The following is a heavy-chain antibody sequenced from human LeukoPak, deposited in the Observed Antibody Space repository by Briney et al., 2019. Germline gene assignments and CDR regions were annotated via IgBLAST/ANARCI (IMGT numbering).Heavy chain of an antibody. CDR2: FDPEDGET. J-gene: IGHJ6*02. Sequence: GASVKLSCKVSGYTLTELSMHWVRQAPGKGHEWMGGFDPEDGETIYAQKFQGRVTMTEDTSTDTAYMELSSLRSEDTAVYYCATRVTAVPRGYYYGMDVWGQGTTVTVSS. V-gene: IGHV1-24*01. D-gene: IGHD2-21*02. CDR3: ATRVTAVPRGYYYGMDV. CDR1: GYTLTELS.